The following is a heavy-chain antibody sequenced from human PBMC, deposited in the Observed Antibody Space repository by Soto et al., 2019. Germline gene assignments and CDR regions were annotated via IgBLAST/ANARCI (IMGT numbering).Heavy chain of an antibody. CDR2: ISWDGGST. V-gene: IGHV3-43*01. CDR3: AKSLGLRTLYDY. Sequence: EVQLVESGGVVVQPGGSLRLSCAASGFTFDDYTMHWVRQAPGKGLEWVSLISWDGGSTYYADPVKGRFTISRDNSKNSLYLQMNSLRTEDTALYYCAKSLGLRTLYDYWGQGTLVTVSS. CDR1: GFTFDDYT. J-gene: IGHJ4*02. D-gene: IGHD5-18*01.